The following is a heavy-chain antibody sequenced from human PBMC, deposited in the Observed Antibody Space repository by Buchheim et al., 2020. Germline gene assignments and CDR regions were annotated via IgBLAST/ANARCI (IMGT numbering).Heavy chain of an antibody. CDR3: AREASLAAVGNGYYYYGMDV. Sequence: QVQLQESGLGLVKPSETLSLTCTVSGGSISNYYWGWIRQPAGKGLEWLGRIQTSGSTNYNPSLGSRVTMSVDTSEHPFSLKLSSVTAADTAVYYCAREASLAAVGNGYYYYGMDVWGQGT. CDR2: IQTSGST. V-gene: IGHV4-4*07. CDR1: GGSISNYY. J-gene: IGHJ6*02. D-gene: IGHD6-13*01.